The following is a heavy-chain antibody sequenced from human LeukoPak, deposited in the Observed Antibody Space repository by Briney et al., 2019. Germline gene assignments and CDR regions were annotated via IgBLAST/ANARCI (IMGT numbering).Heavy chain of an antibody. CDR3: ARRYCTSSSCTLDH. D-gene: IGHD2-2*01. V-gene: IGHV3-48*03. Sequence: GGSLRLSCATSGFTLSNFEMHWVRQAPGKGLEWVSHISSSGGAIYYADSVKGRFTISRDNAKNSLYLQVNSLRAEDTAVYYCARRYCTSSSCTLDHWGQRTLVTVSS. J-gene: IGHJ4*02. CDR1: GFTLSNFE. CDR2: ISSSGGAI.